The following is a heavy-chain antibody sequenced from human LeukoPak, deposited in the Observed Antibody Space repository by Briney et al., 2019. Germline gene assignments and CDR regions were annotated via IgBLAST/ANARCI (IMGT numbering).Heavy chain of an antibody. J-gene: IGHJ4*02. CDR1: GFTFDDYG. D-gene: IGHD3-22*01. CDR3: ARDREHDSSGYYPQMFDY. CDR2: INWNGGST. V-gene: IGHV3-20*04. Sequence: GGSLRLSCAASGFTFDDYGMSWVRQAPGKGLEWVSGINWNGGSTGYADSVKGRFTISRDNAKNSLYLQMNSLRAEDTAVYYCARDREHDSSGYYPQMFDYWGQGTLVTVSS.